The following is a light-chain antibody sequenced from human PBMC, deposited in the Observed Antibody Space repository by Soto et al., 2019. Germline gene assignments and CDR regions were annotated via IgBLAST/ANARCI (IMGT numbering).Light chain of an antibody. Sequence: QSVLTQPRSVSGSPGHSVAISCTGTTGEVGGYTYVAWYRQYPGKAPNLMLYVVSKRPSGVPDRFSGSKSGNTASLTISGLQAEDEADYYCCSYAGRDIVVFGGGTKVTVL. CDR2: VVS. J-gene: IGLJ2*01. V-gene: IGLV2-11*01. CDR3: CSYAGRDIVV. CDR1: TGEVGGYTY.